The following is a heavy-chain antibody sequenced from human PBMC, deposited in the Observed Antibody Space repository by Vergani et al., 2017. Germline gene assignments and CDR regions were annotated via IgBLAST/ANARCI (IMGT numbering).Heavy chain of an antibody. CDR3: ARDHLQGIAVAQYGMDV. Sequence: QVQLVESGGGVVQPGRSLRLSCAASGFTFSSYAMHWVRQAPGKGLEWVAVISYDGSNKYYADSVKGRFTISRDNSKNTLYLQMNSLRAEDTAVYYCARDHLQGIAVAQYGMDVWGQGTTVTVSS. V-gene: IGHV3-30*01. CDR2: ISYDGSNK. D-gene: IGHD6-19*01. CDR1: GFTFSSYA. J-gene: IGHJ6*02.